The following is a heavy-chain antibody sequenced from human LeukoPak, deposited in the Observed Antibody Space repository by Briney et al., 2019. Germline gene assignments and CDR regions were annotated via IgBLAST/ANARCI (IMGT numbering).Heavy chain of an antibody. Sequence: SETLSLTCTVSGGSISSGGYYWSWIRQHPGKGLESIGYIYYSGSTNYNPSLKSRVTISVDTSKNQFSLKLSSVTAADTAVYYCARGGVVTDAFDIWGQGTMVTVSS. J-gene: IGHJ3*02. D-gene: IGHD2-21*02. V-gene: IGHV4-61*08. CDR2: IYYSGST. CDR1: GGSISSGGYY. CDR3: ARGGVVTDAFDI.